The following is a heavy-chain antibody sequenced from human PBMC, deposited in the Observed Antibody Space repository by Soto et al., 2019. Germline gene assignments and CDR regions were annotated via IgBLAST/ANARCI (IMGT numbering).Heavy chain of an antibody. CDR3: ARWALGYSYGYYYYYGMDV. CDR1: GYTFTSYD. Sequence: GASVKVSCKASGYTFTSYDINWVRQATGQGLEWMGWMNPNSGNTGYAQKFQGRVTMTRNTSISTAYMELSSLRSEDTAVYYCARWALGYSYGYYYYYGMDVWGQGTTVTVSS. D-gene: IGHD5-18*01. CDR2: MNPNSGNT. V-gene: IGHV1-8*01. J-gene: IGHJ6*02.